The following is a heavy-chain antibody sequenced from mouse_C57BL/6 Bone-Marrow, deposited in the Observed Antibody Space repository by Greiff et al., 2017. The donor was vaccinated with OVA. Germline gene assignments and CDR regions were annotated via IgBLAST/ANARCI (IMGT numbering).Heavy chain of an antibody. V-gene: IGHV1-81*01. CDR3: DGSYYEYIDY. CDR1: GYTFTSYG. CDR2: IYPRSGNT. Sequence: VQLVESGAELARPGASVKLSCKASGYTFTSYGISWVKQRTGQGLEWIGEIYPRSGNTYYNEKFKGKATLTADKSSSTAYMELRSLTSEDSSVYFCDGSYYEYIDYWGQGTTLTVSS. D-gene: IGHD1-1*01. J-gene: IGHJ2*01.